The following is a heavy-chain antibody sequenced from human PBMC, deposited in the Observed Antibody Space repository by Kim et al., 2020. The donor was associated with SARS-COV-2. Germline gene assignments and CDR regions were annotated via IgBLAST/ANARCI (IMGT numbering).Heavy chain of an antibody. D-gene: IGHD2-2*01. CDR1: GCPFNNYG. CDR2: ICSNGANK. Sequence: GGSLRLSCVASGCPFNNYGIHWIRQAPGAGLEWGAFICSNGANKFYADSVKGRFTISKDNAKNMVYLEMNSLRGDDTASYYCAGDPPGGMCYPFDIWGQWTDVIGSA. V-gene: IGHV3-33*01. J-gene: IGHJ3*02. CDR3: AGDPPGGMCYPFDI.